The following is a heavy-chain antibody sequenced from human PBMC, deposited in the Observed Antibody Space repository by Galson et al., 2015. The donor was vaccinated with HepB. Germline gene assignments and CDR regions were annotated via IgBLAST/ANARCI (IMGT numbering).Heavy chain of an antibody. J-gene: IGHJ4*02. V-gene: IGHV4-39*01. CDR3: ARHRDITLGSGGNCYFDY. CDR1: GGSISSSNYY. CDR2: MSYSGIT. D-gene: IGHD2-15*01. Sequence: TLSLTCTVSGGSISSSNYYWGWIRQPPGKGLEWIGSMSYSGITFYNPSLKSRVTISVDSSENQFSLRLRSVTAADTSVYYCARHRDITLGSGGNCYFDYWGQGALVTVSS.